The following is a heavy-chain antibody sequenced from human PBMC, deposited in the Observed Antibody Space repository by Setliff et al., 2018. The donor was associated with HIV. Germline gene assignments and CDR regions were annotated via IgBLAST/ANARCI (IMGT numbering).Heavy chain of an antibody. CDR2: IYYSGST. D-gene: IGHD3-22*01. Sequence: PSETLSLTCIVSGGSISSYYWSWIRQPPGKGLEWIGYIYYSGSTNYNPSLKSRVTISVDTSKKQFSLKLDSVTAADTAVYYCARGGGYDRSGYYPFDYWGQGTPVTVSS. J-gene: IGHJ4*02. V-gene: IGHV4-59*01. CDR3: ARGGGYDRSGYYPFDY. CDR1: GGSISSYY.